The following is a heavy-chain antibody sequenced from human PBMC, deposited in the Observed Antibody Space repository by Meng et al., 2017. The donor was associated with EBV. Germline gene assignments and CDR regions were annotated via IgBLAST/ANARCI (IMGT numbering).Heavy chain of an antibody. CDR3: ARDRTSNRFDY. V-gene: IGHV3-21*01. CDR1: GFTLRSYS. D-gene: IGHD2-8*01. CDR2: ISSNSIDI. J-gene: IGHJ4*02. Sequence: EVQLEESGGGLVKPGDSLRVPCAASGFTLRSYSMNWVRLAPGKGLEWVSSISSNSIDIYYADLVKGRFTISRDNAKNSLFLQMNSLRAEDTAVYYCARDRTSNRFDYWGQGTLVTVSS.